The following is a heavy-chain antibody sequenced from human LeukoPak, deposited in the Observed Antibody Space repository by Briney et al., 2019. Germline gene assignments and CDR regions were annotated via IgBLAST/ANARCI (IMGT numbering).Heavy chain of an antibody. D-gene: IGHD3/OR15-3a*01. J-gene: IGHJ4*02. CDR2: ISGDAENT. V-gene: IGHV3-23*01. CDR3: ATYDVMNGCLDY. Sequence: GGSLRLSCAVSGLTFSNFAMAWVRQAPGKGLDWVAGISGDAENTYYGDSAKGRFTISRDNSKNTVDLEMNSLRAEDTAVYFCATYDVMNGCLDYWGQGAQVTVSS. CDR1: GLTFSNFA.